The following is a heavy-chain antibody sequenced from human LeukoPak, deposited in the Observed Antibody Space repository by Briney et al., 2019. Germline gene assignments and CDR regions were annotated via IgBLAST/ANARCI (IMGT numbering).Heavy chain of an antibody. Sequence: GGSLRLSCAASGFTFSSYAMHWVRQAPGKGLEWVAVISYDGSNKYYADSVKGRFTISRDNSKNTLYLQMNSLRAEDTAVYYCARAMRSDQINYDILTGYYKAPLPGYWGQGTLVTVSS. CDR1: GFTFSSYA. J-gene: IGHJ4*02. CDR2: ISYDGSNK. CDR3: ARAMRSDQINYDILTGYYKAPLPGY. D-gene: IGHD3-9*01. V-gene: IGHV3-30-3*01.